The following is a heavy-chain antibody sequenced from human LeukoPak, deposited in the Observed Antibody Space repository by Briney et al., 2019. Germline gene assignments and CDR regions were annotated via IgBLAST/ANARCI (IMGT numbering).Heavy chain of an antibody. CDR3: ARGPLSSRTTWTWFDP. D-gene: IGHD6-13*01. J-gene: IGHJ5*02. CDR2: IYYNGNT. V-gene: IGHV4-59*01. Sequence: SETLSLTCTVSGGSISPYYWTWIRQPPGKGLEWIGYIYYNGNTNYNPSLKSRITISVDTSKNQFSLRLKSVTAADTAMYYCARGPLSSRTTWTWFDPWGQGTLVTVSS. CDR1: GGSISPYY.